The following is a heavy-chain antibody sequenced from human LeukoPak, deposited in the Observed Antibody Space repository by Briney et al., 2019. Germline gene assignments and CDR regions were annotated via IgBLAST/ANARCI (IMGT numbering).Heavy chain of an antibody. V-gene: IGHV4-39*01. CDR3: ARQESSNWD. CDR1: GGSIRSSTYY. D-gene: IGHD4-11*01. Sequence: SETLSLTCTVSGGSIRSSTYYWGWIRQPPGKGLEWIGSIFYSGSTYYNPSLKSRVTISVDTSKNQFSVKLNSVTAADTAVSRGARQESSNWDWGQGTLVTVSS. J-gene: IGHJ4*02. CDR2: IFYSGST.